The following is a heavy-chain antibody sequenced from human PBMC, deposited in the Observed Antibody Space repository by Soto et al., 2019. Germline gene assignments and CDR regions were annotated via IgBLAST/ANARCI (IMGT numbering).Heavy chain of an antibody. CDR3: ARRELEFDY. Sequence: QVQLQESGPGLVKPSETLSLTCTVSGVSVTSYYWSWIRQPPGKGLEWIGYIYYSGSSKYNPSLKSRVTISVDTSKNQFSLNLSSVTAADTAVYYCARRELEFDYWGQGTLVTVSS. D-gene: IGHD1-26*01. CDR2: IYYSGSS. CDR1: GVSVTSYY. V-gene: IGHV4-59*08. J-gene: IGHJ4*01.